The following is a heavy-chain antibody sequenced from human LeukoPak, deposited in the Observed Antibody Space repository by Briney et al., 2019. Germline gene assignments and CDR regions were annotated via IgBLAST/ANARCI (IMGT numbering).Heavy chain of an antibody. D-gene: IGHD2-21*02. CDR1: GFTFSSYG. CDR2: IRYDGGNK. Sequence: AGGSLRLSCAASGFTFSSYGMHWVRQAPGKGLEWVAFIRYDGGNKYYADSVKGRFTISRDNSKNTLYLQMNSLRAEDTAVYHCAKTTYCGGDCYSWYFDYWGQGTLVTVSS. CDR3: AKTTYCGGDCYSWYFDY. J-gene: IGHJ4*02. V-gene: IGHV3-30*02.